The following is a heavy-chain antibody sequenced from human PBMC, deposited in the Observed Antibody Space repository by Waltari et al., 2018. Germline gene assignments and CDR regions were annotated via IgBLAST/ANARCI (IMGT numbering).Heavy chain of an antibody. D-gene: IGHD1-26*01. CDR1: GFAFANYG. Sequence: EVRLVESGGGLVQPGGSLRLSCAAFGFAFANYGTRWVRQAPGKGLECVSSISGSGGTTYYADSVKGRFTMSKDNSKNTLFLQMNSLRVDDTADYYCAKSSGSYYEVFDYWGRGTLVTVSS. CDR2: ISGSGGTT. CDR3: AKSSGSYYEVFDY. V-gene: IGHV3-23*04. J-gene: IGHJ4*02.